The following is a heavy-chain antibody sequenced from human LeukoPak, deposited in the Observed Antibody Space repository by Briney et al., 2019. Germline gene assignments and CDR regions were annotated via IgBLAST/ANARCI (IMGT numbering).Heavy chain of an antibody. CDR3: ARDSTGRNWFDP. J-gene: IGHJ5*02. CDR2: IYYSGTT. Sequence: PSETLSLTCTVSGGSISSGDYFWTWIRQPPGKGLEWIGYIYYSGTTYYNPSLQSRVIMSVDTSKNQFSLKLSSVTAADTAVYYCARDSTGRNWFDPWGQGTLVTVSS. V-gene: IGHV4-30-4*08. CDR1: GGSISSGDYF.